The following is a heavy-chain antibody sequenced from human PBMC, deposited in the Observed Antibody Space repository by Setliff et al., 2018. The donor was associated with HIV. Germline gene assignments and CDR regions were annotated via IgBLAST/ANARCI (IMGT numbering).Heavy chain of an antibody. CDR1: GYTFTDYF. D-gene: IGHD3-16*01. CDR2: INTKTGAP. J-gene: IGHJ4*02. V-gene: IGHV7-4-1*01. Sequence: ASVKVSCKSSGYTFTDYFMHWVRQAPGQGLEWMGWINTKTGAPTYAQGLTGRFVFSLDSSVSTTYLEIRDLEVGDTAIYYCAREFLLGDKSFLGHWGQGTLVTVSS. CDR3: AREFLLGDKSFLGH.